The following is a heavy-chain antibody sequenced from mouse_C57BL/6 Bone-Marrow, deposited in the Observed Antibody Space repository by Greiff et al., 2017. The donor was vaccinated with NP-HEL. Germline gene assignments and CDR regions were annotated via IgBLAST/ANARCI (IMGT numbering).Heavy chain of an antibody. CDR1: GFTFSDYG. Sequence: EVKLVESGGGLVQPGGSLKLSCAASGFTFSDYGMAWVRQAPRKGPEWVAFISNLAYSIYYADTVTGRFTISRENAKNTLYLEMSSLRSEDTAMYYCARHDNYYGAMDYWGQGTSVTVSS. D-gene: IGHD1-1*01. J-gene: IGHJ4*01. V-gene: IGHV5-15*04. CDR2: ISNLAYSI. CDR3: ARHDNYYGAMDY.